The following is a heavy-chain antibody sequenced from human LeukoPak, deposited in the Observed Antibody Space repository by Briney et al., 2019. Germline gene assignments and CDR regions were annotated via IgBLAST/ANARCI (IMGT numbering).Heavy chain of an antibody. CDR1: GGSINSRSDY. D-gene: IGHD3-10*01. CDR3: ARGHYGSGTGTYPD. Sequence: SETLSLTCTVSGGSINSRSDYWGWIRQPPGKGLEWIGYIYYSGSTNYNPSLKSRVTISVDTSKNQLSLNLSSVTAADTAVYYCARGHYGSGTGTYPDWGQGTLVTVSS. J-gene: IGHJ4*02. V-gene: IGHV4-61*05. CDR2: IYYSGST.